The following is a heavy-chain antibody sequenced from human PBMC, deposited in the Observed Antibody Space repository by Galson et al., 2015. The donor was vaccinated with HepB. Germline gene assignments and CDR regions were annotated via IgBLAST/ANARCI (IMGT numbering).Heavy chain of an antibody. CDR2: VYHRGST. Sequence: ETLSLTCTVSGYSISSGYYWGWIRQPPGKGLEWIASVYHRGSTYSNPSLKSRVTISVDTSKNQFSLKLSSVTAADTAVYYCARDVAAGVNSNFDHWGQGTLVTVSS. CDR3: ARDVAAGVNSNFDH. D-gene: IGHD4-23*01. J-gene: IGHJ4*02. V-gene: IGHV4-38-2*02. CDR1: GYSISSGYY.